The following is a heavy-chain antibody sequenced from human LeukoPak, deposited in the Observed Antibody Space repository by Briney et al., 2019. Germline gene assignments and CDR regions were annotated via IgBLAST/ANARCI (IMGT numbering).Heavy chain of an antibody. V-gene: IGHV4-30-4*01. CDR1: GGSISSGDYY. CDR2: IYYSGST. CDR3: ARRENYGGNSGYFDY. Sequence: SQTLSLTCTVPGGSISSGDYYWSWIRQPPGKGLEWIGYIYYSGSTYYNPSLKSRVTISVDTSKNQFSLKLSSVTAADTAVYYCARRENYGGNSGYFDYWGQGTLVTVSS. J-gene: IGHJ4*02. D-gene: IGHD4-23*01.